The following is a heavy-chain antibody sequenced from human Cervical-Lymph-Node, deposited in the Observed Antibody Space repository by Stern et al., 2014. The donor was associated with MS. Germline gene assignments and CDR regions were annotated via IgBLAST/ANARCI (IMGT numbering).Heavy chain of an antibody. Sequence: VQLVESGGGVVQPGRSLRLSCEASGFIFTNYGMHWVRQAPGKGLDWVAVISDDGSVKYYSAAAKGRVDISRDNSKQTVHLQMNSLTPEDTGLYYCAKAKRGYFGHIDFWGQGTLVSVSS. CDR3: AKAKRGYFGHIDF. J-gene: IGHJ4*02. D-gene: IGHD3-9*01. CDR1: GFIFTNYG. V-gene: IGHV3-30*18. CDR2: ISDDGSVK.